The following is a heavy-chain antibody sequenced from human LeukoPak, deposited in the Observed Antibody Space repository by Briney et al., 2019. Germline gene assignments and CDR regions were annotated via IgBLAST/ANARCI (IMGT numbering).Heavy chain of an antibody. CDR1: GGTFSSYA. Sequence: ASVKVSCKASGGTFSSYAISWVRQAPGQGLEWMGRIIPIFDTANYAQKFQGRVTITTDESTSTAYMELSSLRSEDTAVYYCARLRLHYYYYMDVWGKGTTVTVSS. CDR3: ARLRLHYYYYMDV. V-gene: IGHV1-69*05. J-gene: IGHJ6*03. CDR2: IIPIFDTA. D-gene: IGHD2-21*02.